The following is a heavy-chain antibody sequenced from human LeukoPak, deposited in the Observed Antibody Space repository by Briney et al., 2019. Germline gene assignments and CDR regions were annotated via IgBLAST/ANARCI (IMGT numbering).Heavy chain of an antibody. V-gene: IGHV4-34*01. J-gene: IGHJ4*02. CDR1: GGSFSGYY. D-gene: IGHD4-17*01. CDR2: INHSGST. CDR3: ARVGMTTRVEYYFDY. Sequence: SETLSLTCAAYGGSFSGYYWSWIRQPPGKGLEWIGEINHSGSTNYNPSLKSRVTISVDTSKNQFSLKLSSVTAADTAVYYCARVGMTTRVEYYFDYWGQGTLVTVSS.